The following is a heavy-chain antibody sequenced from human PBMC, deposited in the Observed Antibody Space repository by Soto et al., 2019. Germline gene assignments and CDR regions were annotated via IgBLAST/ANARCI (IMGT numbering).Heavy chain of an antibody. CDR3: ARAHYGDYGYGMDV. D-gene: IGHD4-17*01. CDR1: GGSISSYY. CDR2: IYYSGST. Sequence: SETLSLTCTVSGGSISSYYWIWIRQPPGKGLEWIGYIYYSGSTNYNPSLKSRVTISVDRSKNQFSLKLSSVTAADTAVYYCARAHYGDYGYGMDVWGQGTTVTVSS. V-gene: IGHV4-59*12. J-gene: IGHJ6*02.